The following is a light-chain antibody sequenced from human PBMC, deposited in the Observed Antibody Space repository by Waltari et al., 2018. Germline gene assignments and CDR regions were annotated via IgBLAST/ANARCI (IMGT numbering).Light chain of an antibody. J-gene: IGLJ2*01. CDR1: FLAETY. V-gene: IGLV3-27*01. CDR2: KDP. Sequence: DLTQPLSVSVSPGQTATITCSGEFLAETYVRWFQQKPGQAPTLILYKDPGRPSGIPERFSGSSSGSTVTLTIRGALLEDEADYHCHAAADNNWFFGGGTKLTVL. CDR3: HAAADNNWF.